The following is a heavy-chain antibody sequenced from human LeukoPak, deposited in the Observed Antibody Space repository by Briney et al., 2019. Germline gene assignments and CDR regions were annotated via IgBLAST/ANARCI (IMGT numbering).Heavy chain of an antibody. V-gene: IGHV3-23*01. Sequence: GGSLRLSCAASGFTFSSYAMTWVRQALGKGLEWVSGISGSGGSTYYADSVKGRFTISRDNSKNTLYLQMNSLRAEDTAIYYCAKYKYNTASGPFDLWGQGALVTVSS. CDR3: AKYKYNTASGPFDL. D-gene: IGHD1-14*01. CDR2: ISGSGGST. J-gene: IGHJ5*02. CDR1: GFTFSSYA.